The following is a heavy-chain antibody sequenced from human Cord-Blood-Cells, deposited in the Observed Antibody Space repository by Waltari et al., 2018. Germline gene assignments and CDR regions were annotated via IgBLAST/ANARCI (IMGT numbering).Heavy chain of an antibody. CDR3: ARIYSNYWFDP. CDR1: GGSFSGYY. V-gene: IGHV4-34*01. J-gene: IGHJ5*02. D-gene: IGHD4-4*01. Sequence: QVQLQQWGAGLLKPSETLSLPCAVYGGSFSGYYWSWIRQPLGKGLEWIGEINHSGSTNYNPSLKSRVTISVDTSKNQFSLKLSSVTAADTAVYYCARIYSNYWFDPWGQGTLVTVSS. CDR2: INHSGST.